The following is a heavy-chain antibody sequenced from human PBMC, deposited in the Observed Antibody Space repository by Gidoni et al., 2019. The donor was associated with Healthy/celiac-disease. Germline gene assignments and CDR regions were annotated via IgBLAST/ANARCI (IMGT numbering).Heavy chain of an antibody. Sequence: EVQLVESGGGLVQPGRSLRLSCAASGFTFDDYAMHWVRQAPGKGLEWVSVISWNSGSIGYADSVKGRFTISRDNAKNSLYLQMNSLRAEDTGLYYCAKDGSVGATISASFDYWGQGTLVTVSS. CDR2: ISWNSGSI. V-gene: IGHV3-9*01. D-gene: IGHD1-26*01. CDR1: GFTFDDYA. J-gene: IGHJ4*02. CDR3: AKDGSVGATISASFDY.